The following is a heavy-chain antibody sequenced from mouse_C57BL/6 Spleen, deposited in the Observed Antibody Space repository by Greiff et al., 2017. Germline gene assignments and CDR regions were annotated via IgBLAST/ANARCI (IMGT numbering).Heavy chain of an antibody. CDR1: GFTFSSYA. V-gene: IGHV5-4*01. CDR3: ARGEETWVLMDY. Sequence: DVQLVESGGGLVKPGGSLKLSCAASGFTFSSYAMSWVRQTPEKRLEWVATISDGGSYTYYPDNVKGRFTISRDNAKHNLYLQMSHLKSEDTAMYSCARGEETWVLMDYWGQGTSVTVSS. CDR2: ISDGGSYT. J-gene: IGHJ4*01.